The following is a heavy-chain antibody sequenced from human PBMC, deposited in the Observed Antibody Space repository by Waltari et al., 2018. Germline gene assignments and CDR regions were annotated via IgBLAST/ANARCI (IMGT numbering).Heavy chain of an antibody. CDR3: AKGEEHYMDV. D-gene: IGHD1-1*01. J-gene: IGHJ6*03. Sequence: QVQLVESGGGVVQPGGSLRLSCAASGFTFSSYGMHWVRQAPGKGLEWVAFIRYDGSNKYYADSVKGRFTISRDNSKNTLYLQMNSLRAEDTAVYYCAKGEEHYMDVWGKGTTVTVSS. CDR1: GFTFSSYG. CDR2: IRYDGSNK. V-gene: IGHV3-30*02.